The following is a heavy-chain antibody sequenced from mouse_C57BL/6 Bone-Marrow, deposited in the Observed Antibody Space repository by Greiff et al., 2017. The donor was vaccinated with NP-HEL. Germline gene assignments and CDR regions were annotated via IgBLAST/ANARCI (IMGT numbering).Heavy chain of an antibody. V-gene: IGHV1-81*01. J-gene: IGHJ1*03. CDR3: ARRHYGSSYVSWYVDV. CDR1: GYTFTSYG. CDR2: IYPRSGNT. D-gene: IGHD1-1*01. Sequence: QVQLQQSGAELARPGASVKLSCKASGYTFTSYGISWVKQRTGQGLEWIGEIYPRSGNTYYNEKFKGKATLTADKSSSTAYMELRSLTSEDSAVYFCARRHYGSSYVSWYVDVWGTGTTVTVSS.